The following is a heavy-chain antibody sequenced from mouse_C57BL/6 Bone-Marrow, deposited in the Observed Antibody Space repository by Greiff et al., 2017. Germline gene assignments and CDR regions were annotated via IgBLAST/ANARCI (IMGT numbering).Heavy chain of an antibody. J-gene: IGHJ2*01. CDR3: ASSNWDGFYYFDY. CDR1: GYTFTSYG. Sequence: VQLQQSGAELARPGASVKLSCKASGYTFTSYGISWVKQRTGQGLEWIGEIYPRSGNTYYNEKFKGNATLTADKSSSTAYMELRSLTSEDSAVYFCASSNWDGFYYFDYWGQGTTLTVSS. D-gene: IGHD4-1*01. V-gene: IGHV1-81*01. CDR2: IYPRSGNT.